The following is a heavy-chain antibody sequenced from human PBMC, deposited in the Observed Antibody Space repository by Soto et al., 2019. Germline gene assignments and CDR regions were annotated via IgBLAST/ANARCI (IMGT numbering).Heavy chain of an antibody. CDR2: IIPIFGTA. CDR1: GGTLLSYA. J-gene: IGHJ4*02. V-gene: IGHV1-69*01. Sequence: SVHVSCQAYGGTLLSYAISWVRQENGPGLEWMGGIIPIFGTANYAQRFQGRVTITADESTSTAYMELSSLRSEDTAVYYCARDDSRGEYRSSLIWGQGTLVTVSS. D-gene: IGHD6-6*01. CDR3: ARDDSRGEYRSSLI.